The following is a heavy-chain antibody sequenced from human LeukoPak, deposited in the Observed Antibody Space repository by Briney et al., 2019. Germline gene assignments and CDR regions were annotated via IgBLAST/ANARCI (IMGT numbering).Heavy chain of an antibody. D-gene: IGHD3-10*01. CDR1: GYTFTSYG. V-gene: IGHV1-18*04. CDR2: ISAYNGNT. J-gene: IGHJ6*04. CDR3: ATSYGSGSYYTQPYYYYGMDV. Sequence: ASVKVSCKASGYTFTSYGISWVRQAPGQGLEWMGWISAYNGNTNYAQKLQGRVTMTTDTSTSTAYMELRSLRSDDTAAYYCATSYGSGSYYTQPYYYYGMDVWGKGTTVTVSS.